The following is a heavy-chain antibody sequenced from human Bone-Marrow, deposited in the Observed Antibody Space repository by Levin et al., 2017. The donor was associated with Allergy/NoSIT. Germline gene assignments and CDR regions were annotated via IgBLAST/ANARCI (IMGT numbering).Heavy chain of an antibody. CDR3: AHTMFHYGSGSAGSN. CDR1: GFSLSTSGMG. CDR2: IYWDDDK. J-gene: IGHJ4*02. Sequence: SGPTLVKPPQTLTLTCTFSGFSLSTSGMGVGWIRQPPGKALEWLALIYWDDDKRYSPSLKSRLTITKDTSKNQVVLTMTNMDPVDTATYYCAHTMFHYGSGSAGSNWGQGALVTVSS. D-gene: IGHD3-10*01. V-gene: IGHV2-5*02.